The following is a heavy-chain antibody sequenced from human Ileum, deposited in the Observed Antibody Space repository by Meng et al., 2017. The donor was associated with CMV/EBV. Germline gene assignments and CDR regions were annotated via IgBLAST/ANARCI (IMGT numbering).Heavy chain of an antibody. CDR2: ISGSDGST. J-gene: IGHJ6*02. D-gene: IGHD6-13*01. CDR1: GFTFSYYY. CDR3: AKDRSSTWYRGLDV. Sequence: GESLKISCAASGFTFSYYYMSGVRQAPGKGLEWVSTISGSDGSTSYAHSVKGRFTISRDNSKNTLYLQMSSLRAEDMAVYYCAKDRSSTWYRGLDVWGQGTTVTVSS. V-gene: IGHV3-23*01.